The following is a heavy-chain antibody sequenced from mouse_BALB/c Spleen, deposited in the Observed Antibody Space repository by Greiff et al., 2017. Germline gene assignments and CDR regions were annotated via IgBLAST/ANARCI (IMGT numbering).Heavy chain of an antibody. V-gene: IGHV1-5*01. Sequence: VQLQQSGTVLARPGASVKMSCKASGYTFTSYWMHWVKQRPGQGLEWIGAIYPGNSDTSYNQKFKGKAKLTAVTSTSTAYMELSSLTNEDSAVYYCTREPFYYYGSQAYAMDYWGQGTSVTVSS. CDR3: TREPFYYYGSQAYAMDY. CDR1: GYTFTSYW. CDR2: IYPGNSDT. J-gene: IGHJ4*01. D-gene: IGHD1-1*01.